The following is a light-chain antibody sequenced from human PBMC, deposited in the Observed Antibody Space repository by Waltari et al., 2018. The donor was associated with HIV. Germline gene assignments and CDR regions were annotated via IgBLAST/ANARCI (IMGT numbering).Light chain of an antibody. CDR2: EDS. V-gene: IGLV3-10*01. J-gene: IGLJ2*01. CDR1: ALPKQY. CDR3: YSTDNSGHHRV. Sequence: SYELTQPPSVAVSPGQTARITCTGDALPKQYASWYQQKSGQAPVLVIYEDSKRPSGFPERFSGSSPGTTATLTISGAQVEDEADYYCYSTDNSGHHRVFGTGTKLTVL.